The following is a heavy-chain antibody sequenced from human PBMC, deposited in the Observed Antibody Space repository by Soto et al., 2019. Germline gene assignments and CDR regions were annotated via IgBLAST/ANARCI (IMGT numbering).Heavy chain of an antibody. CDR3: AREGCDYVWGSYRCNWFDP. Sequence: SESLSLTCTVSGGSISSYYRSWIRQPPGKGQEWIGYIYYSGSTNYNPSLKSRVTISVDTSKNQFSLKLSSVTAADTAVYYCAREGCDYVWGSYRCNWFDPWGQGTLVTVSS. J-gene: IGHJ5*02. CDR1: GGSISSYY. D-gene: IGHD3-16*02. CDR2: IYYSGST. V-gene: IGHV4-59*12.